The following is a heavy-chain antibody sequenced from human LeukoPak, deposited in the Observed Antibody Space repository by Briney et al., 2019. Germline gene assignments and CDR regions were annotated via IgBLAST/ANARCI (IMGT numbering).Heavy chain of an antibody. CDR1: GYTFTGYY. J-gene: IGHJ3*02. Sequence: ASVKVSCKASGYTFTGYYIHWVRQALGQGLEWMGRMNPDSGGTNYAQKYQGRVTLTRDTSIGTAYMEVTRLRSDDTAVYYCAKDMGAQDAFDIWGQGTMVTVSS. V-gene: IGHV1-2*06. CDR2: MNPDSGGT. CDR3: AKDMGAQDAFDI. D-gene: IGHD1-26*01.